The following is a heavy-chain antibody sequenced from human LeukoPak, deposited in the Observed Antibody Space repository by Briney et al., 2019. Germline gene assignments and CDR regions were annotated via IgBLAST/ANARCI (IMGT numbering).Heavy chain of an antibody. Sequence: SQTLSLTCAISGDSVSSNSAAWNWIRQSPSRGLEWLGRTYYRSKWYNDYAVSVKSRITINPDTSKNQFSLQLSSVTPEDTAVYYCARDLVTGYSSSWSSGFTYYYYGMDVWGQGTTVTVSS. V-gene: IGHV6-1*01. CDR3: ARDLVTGYSSSWSSGFTYYYYGMDV. D-gene: IGHD6-13*01. CDR2: TYYRSKWYN. J-gene: IGHJ6*02. CDR1: GDSVSSNSAA.